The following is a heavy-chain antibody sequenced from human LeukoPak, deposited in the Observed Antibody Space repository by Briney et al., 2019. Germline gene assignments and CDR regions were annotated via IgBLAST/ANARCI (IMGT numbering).Heavy chain of an antibody. CDR3: ASGRQLGY. V-gene: IGHV3-7*01. J-gene: IGHJ4*02. D-gene: IGHD3-16*01. Sequence: GGSLRLSCAASGFTFSSYWMSWVRQAPGKGLEWVANIKQDGSEKYVDSVKGRFTISRVNAKNSLYLQMNSLRAEDTALYYCASGRQLGYWGQGTLVTVSS. CDR1: GFTFSSYW. CDR2: IKQDGSEK.